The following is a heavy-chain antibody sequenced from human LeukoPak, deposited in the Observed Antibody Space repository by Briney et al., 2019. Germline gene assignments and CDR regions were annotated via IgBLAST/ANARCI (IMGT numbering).Heavy chain of an antibody. V-gene: IGHV3-7*03. CDR3: ARNKGMDV. D-gene: IGHD3-10*01. CDR1: GFALSSHW. Sequence: GGSLRLSCAASGFALSSHWMTWVRQVPGRGPEWVANVNRDGSETYYLDSVKGRFTISKDNAKNSLYLQMNSLRAEDMALYHCARNKGMDVWGQGTTVIVSS. CDR2: VNRDGSET. J-gene: IGHJ6*02.